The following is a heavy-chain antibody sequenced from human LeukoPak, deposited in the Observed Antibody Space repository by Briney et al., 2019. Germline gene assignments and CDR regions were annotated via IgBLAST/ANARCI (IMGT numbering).Heavy chain of an antibody. CDR3: ARRGTLFTIGGHDY. D-gene: IGHD3-10*01. CDR1: GGFIGTRGYF. V-gene: IGHV4-39*07. Sequence: SETLSLTCSVSGGFIGTRGYFWGWIRQPPGKGLEWIASIYYSGSTNYNPSLKSRVTISVDTSKNQFSLKLSSVTAADTAVYYCARRGTLFTIGGHDYWGQGTLVTVSS. CDR2: IYYSGST. J-gene: IGHJ4*02.